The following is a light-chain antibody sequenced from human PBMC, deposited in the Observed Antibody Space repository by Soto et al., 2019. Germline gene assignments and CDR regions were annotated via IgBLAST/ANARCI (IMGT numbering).Light chain of an antibody. J-gene: IGKJ4*02. CDR1: QGISSY. CDR3: QQLNSYLLT. Sequence: IQLTQSPSSLSASVGDRVTITCRASQGISSYLAWYQQKPGKAPKLLIYAASTLQSGVPSRFSGSGSGTDFTLTIPSLQPEDFATYYCQQLNSYLLTFGGGTKVEIK. CDR2: AAS. V-gene: IGKV1-9*01.